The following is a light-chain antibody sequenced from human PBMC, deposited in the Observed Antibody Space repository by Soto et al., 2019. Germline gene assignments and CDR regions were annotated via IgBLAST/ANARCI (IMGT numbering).Light chain of an antibody. V-gene: IGLV2-23*01. Sequence: QSALTQPASVSGSPGQSTTISCSGTTSDVGTFGLVSWFQQHPGKAPKLMIYEGSKRPAGVSKRFSGSKSGDTASLTISGLQAEDEADYYCSSYAGSTTFYVFGTGTKLTVL. J-gene: IGLJ1*01. CDR3: SSYAGSTTFYV. CDR2: EGS. CDR1: TSDVGTFGL.